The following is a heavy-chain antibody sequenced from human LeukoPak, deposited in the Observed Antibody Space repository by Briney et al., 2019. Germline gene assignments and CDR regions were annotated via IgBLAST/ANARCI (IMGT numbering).Heavy chain of an antibody. CDR1: GFTVSSNY. D-gene: IGHD3-16*01. J-gene: IGHJ4*02. CDR2: IYSGGST. V-gene: IGHV3-53*05. Sequence: PGGSLRLSCAASGFTVSSNYMSWVRQAPGKGLEWVSVIYSGGSTYYADSVKGRFTISRDNSKNTLYLQMNSLRAEDTAVYYCATSPFIDFLGYYFDYWGQGTLVTVSS. CDR3: ATSPFIDFLGYYFDY.